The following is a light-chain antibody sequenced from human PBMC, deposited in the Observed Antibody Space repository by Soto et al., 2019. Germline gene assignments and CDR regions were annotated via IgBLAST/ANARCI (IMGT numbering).Light chain of an antibody. CDR1: QSVSRF. CDR2: DAS. V-gene: IGKV3-11*01. CDR3: QQRSDWPRT. J-gene: IGKJ1*01. Sequence: EIVLTQSPATLSLSPGERATLSCRASQSVSRFLAWYQHKPGQAPRLLIYDASNRATGIPARFSGSGSGTDFTLTISSLEPEDFAVYYCQQRSDWPRTFGQGTKVDIK.